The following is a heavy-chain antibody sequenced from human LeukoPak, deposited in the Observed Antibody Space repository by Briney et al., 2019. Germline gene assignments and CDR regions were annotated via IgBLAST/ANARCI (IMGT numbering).Heavy chain of an antibody. D-gene: IGHD5-24*01. Sequence: SQTLSLTCVVSGGSLSSGDFSWSWIRQPPGKGLEWLANINHSGSTYYNPSLTGRGTISIDRSRNQFSLKLRSVTAADTAVYYCARATSSGHLELDYWGQGTLVTVSS. CDR2: INHSGST. V-gene: IGHV4-30-2*01. CDR3: ARATSSGHLELDY. CDR1: GGSLSSGDFS. J-gene: IGHJ4*02.